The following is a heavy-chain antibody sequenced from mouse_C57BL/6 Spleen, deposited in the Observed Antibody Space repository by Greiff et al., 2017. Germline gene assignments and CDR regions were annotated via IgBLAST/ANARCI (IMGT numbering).Heavy chain of an antibody. CDR3: ARNYYGSRVYTMDY. CDR2: IWSGGST. Sequence: VKLMESGPGLVQPSQSLSITCTVSGFSLTSYGVHWVRQSPGKGLEWLGVIWSGGSTDYNAAFISRLSISKDNSKSQVFFKMNSLQADDTAIYYCARNYYGSRVYTMDYWGQGTSVTVSS. V-gene: IGHV2-2*01. D-gene: IGHD1-1*01. CDR1: GFSLTSYG. J-gene: IGHJ4*01.